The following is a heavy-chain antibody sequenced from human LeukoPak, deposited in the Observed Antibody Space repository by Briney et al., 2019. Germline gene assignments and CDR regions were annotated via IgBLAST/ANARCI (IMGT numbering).Heavy chain of an antibody. CDR3: AKARPKHFVVVPAATPLAY. Sequence: GGSLRLSCAASGFTFSSYAMHWVRQAPGKGLEWVAVISYDGSNKYYADSVKGRFTISRDNSKNTLYLQMNSLRAEDTAVYYCAKARPKHFVVVPAATPLAYGAQGTLAPVSS. CDR1: GFTFSSYA. CDR2: ISYDGSNK. V-gene: IGHV3-30-3*01. J-gene: IGHJ4*02. D-gene: IGHD2-2*01.